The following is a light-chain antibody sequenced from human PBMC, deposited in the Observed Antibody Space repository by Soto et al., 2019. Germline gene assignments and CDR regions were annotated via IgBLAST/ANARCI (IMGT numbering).Light chain of an antibody. CDR1: QSVGEY. CDR2: GAS. Sequence: EILMKQSPSPLPWTSGARASLSCRASQSVGEYLVWYQQRPGQAPRLLTYGASSSATGIPDRFSGSGSGTDFSLTISRLELEDFAMYYCHQYGSSLSITFGQGTRLEI. CDR3: HQYGSSLSIT. V-gene: IGKV3-20*01. J-gene: IGKJ5*01.